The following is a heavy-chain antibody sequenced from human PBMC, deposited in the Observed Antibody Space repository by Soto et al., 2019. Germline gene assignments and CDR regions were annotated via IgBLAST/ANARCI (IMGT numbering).Heavy chain of an antibody. CDR3: AREPYQYGDYGRWFDP. CDR2: INPSGGST. V-gene: IGHV1-46*03. J-gene: IGHJ5*02. CDR1: GYTFTSYC. Sequence: ASVKVSCKASGYTFTSYCMHWVRQAPGQGLEWMGIINPSGGSTSYAQKFQGRVTMTRDTSTSTVYMELSSLRSEDTAVYYCAREPYQYGDYGRWFDPWGQGTLVTVSS. D-gene: IGHD4-17*01.